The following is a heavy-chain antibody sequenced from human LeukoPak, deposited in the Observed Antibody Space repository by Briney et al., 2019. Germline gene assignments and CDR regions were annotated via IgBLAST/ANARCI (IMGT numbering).Heavy chain of an antibody. D-gene: IGHD6-13*01. CDR1: GFIFDDYG. CDR2: ISWNGGST. J-gene: IGHJ4*02. CDR3: ARDLKRLAAVQPPEFDY. V-gene: IGHV3-20*04. Sequence: GGSLRLSCAASGFIFDDYGMSWVRQAPGKGLEWVSGISWNGGSTGYGDSVEGRFTISRDNAKNSLYLQMNGLRDEDTALYYCARDLKRLAAVQPPEFDYRGQGTLVTVSS.